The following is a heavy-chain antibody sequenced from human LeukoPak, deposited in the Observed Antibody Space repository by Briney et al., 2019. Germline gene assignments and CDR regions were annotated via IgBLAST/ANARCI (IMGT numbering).Heavy chain of an antibody. CDR3: VIVRGYFDSSGSDY. V-gene: IGHV3-64D*06. CDR1: GFTFSSYT. CDR2: ITNNGGNT. J-gene: IGHJ4*02. D-gene: IGHD3-9*01. Sequence: GGSLRLSCSASGFTFSSYTIHWVRQAPGKGLEFVSAITNNGGNTYYADSVKGRFPISRDNSKNTVYLQMSSLRAEDTAVYYCVIVRGYFDSSGSDYWGQGTLVTVSS.